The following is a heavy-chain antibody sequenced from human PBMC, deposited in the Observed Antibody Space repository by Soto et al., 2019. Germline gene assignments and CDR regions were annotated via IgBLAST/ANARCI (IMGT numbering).Heavy chain of an antibody. CDR3: AKDLNRYDSSGYYDAFDI. D-gene: IGHD3-22*01. V-gene: IGHV3-30*18. CDR1: GFTFSSYG. J-gene: IGHJ3*02. CDR2: ISYDGSNK. Sequence: PVGSLRLSCAASGFTFSSYGMHWVRQAPGKGLEWVAVISYDGSNKYYADSVKGRFTISRDNSKNTLYLQMNSLRAEDTAVYYCAKDLNRYDSSGYYDAFDIWGQGTMVTVSS.